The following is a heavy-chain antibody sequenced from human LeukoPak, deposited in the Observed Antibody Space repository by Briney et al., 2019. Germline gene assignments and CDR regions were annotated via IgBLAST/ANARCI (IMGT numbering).Heavy chain of an antibody. CDR2: INPNSGGT. D-gene: IGHD5-18*01. CDR1: GYTFTGYY. V-gene: IGHV1-2*02. J-gene: IGHJ4*02. Sequence: GASVKVSCKASGYTFTGYYMHWVRQAPGQGLEWMGWINPNSGGTNYAQKFQGRVTMTRDTSISTAYMELSSLRSEDTAVYYCARARIQLWQDRYYFDYWGQGTLVTVSS. CDR3: ARARIQLWQDRYYFDY.